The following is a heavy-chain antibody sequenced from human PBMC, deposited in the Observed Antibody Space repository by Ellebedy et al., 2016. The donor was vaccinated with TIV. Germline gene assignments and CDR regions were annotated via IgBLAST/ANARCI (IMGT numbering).Heavy chain of an antibody. J-gene: IGHJ6*02. CDR2: ISTSGSYT. V-gene: IGHV3-11*03. D-gene: IGHD3-9*01. CDR1: GSTFSDHY. Sequence: GGSLRLSCVASGSTFSDHYMSWIRQAPGKGLEWVSCISTSGSYTYYADSVKGRLTISRDNSMDTLYLQMNSLGVGDTAVYYCAKLGFDILTGSGGMDVWGQGTTVTVSS. CDR3: AKLGFDILTGSGGMDV.